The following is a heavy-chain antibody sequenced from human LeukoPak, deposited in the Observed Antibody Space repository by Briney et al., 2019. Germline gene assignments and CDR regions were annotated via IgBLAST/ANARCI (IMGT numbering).Heavy chain of an antibody. Sequence: SLTLSLTCTVSGGSISSYYWSWIRQPPGKGLEWIGYIYYSGSTNYNPSLKSRVTISVDTSKNQFSLKLSSVTAADTAVYYCARHRVAAAGAWGPFDYWGQGTLVTVSS. CDR1: GGSISSYY. V-gene: IGHV4-59*08. CDR2: IYYSGST. J-gene: IGHJ4*02. D-gene: IGHD6-13*01. CDR3: ARHRVAAAGAWGPFDY.